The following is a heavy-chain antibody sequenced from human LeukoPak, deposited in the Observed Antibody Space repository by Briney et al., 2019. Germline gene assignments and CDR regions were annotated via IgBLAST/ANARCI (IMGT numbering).Heavy chain of an antibody. J-gene: IGHJ5*02. Sequence: TGGSLRLTCAASGFTFSSYAMSWVRQAPGKGLEWVAFIRYDGSNKYYADSVKGRFTISRDNSKNTLYLQMNSLRAEDTAVYYCAKAPYQLLINWFDPWGQGTLVTVSS. D-gene: IGHD2-2*01. CDR3: AKAPYQLLINWFDP. CDR1: GFTFSSYA. V-gene: IGHV3-30*02. CDR2: IRYDGSNK.